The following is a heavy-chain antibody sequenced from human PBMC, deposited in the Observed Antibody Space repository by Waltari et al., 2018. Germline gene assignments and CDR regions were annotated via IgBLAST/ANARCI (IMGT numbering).Heavy chain of an antibody. CDR3: ARGARYYYDSEVDY. CDR2: ISSSSTI. CDR1: GFTFSRYS. D-gene: IGHD3-22*01. Sequence: EVQLVESGGGLVQPGGSLRLSCAASGFTFSRYSMNWVRQAPGKGLEWVSYISSSSTIYYADSVKGRFTISRDNAKNSLYLQMNSLRAEDTAVYYCARGARYYYDSEVDYWGQGTLVTVSS. J-gene: IGHJ4*02. V-gene: IGHV3-48*01.